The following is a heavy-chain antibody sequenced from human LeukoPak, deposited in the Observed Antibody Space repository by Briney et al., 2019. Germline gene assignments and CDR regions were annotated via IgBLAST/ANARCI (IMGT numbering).Heavy chain of an antibody. D-gene: IGHD1-26*01. CDR3: ARDLWVFDY. Sequence: SETLSLTCTVSGGSISSYYWSWIRQPPGQGLEWIGYIYYSGSTNYNPSLKSRVTISVDTSKNQFSLKLSSVTAADTAVYYCARDLWVFDYWGQGTLVTVSS. CDR2: IYYSGST. V-gene: IGHV4-59*01. J-gene: IGHJ4*02. CDR1: GGSISSYY.